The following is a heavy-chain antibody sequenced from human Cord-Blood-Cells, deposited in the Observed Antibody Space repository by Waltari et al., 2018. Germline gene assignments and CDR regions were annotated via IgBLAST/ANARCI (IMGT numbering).Heavy chain of an antibody. Sequence: QVQLVQSGAEVKKPGASVKGSCKVSGYTLTELSMHWVRQAPGKGLEWMGSFDPEEGETIYAQKCQGRVTMTEDTSTDTAYMELSRLRSEDTAVYYCATWLGDSSGDSLDYWGQGTLVTVSS. CDR1: GYTLTELS. D-gene: IGHD3-22*01. CDR2: FDPEEGET. CDR3: ATWLGDSSGDSLDY. V-gene: IGHV1-24*01. J-gene: IGHJ4*02.